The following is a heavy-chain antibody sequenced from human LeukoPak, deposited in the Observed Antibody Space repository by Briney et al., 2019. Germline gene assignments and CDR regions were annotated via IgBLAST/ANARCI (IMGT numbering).Heavy chain of an antibody. CDR1: GFTFNIYS. D-gene: IGHD1/OR15-1a*01. V-gene: IGHV3-21*01. CDR3: AREGSVTGTPLDW. Sequence: GGSLRLSCAASGFTFNIYSMNWVRQAPGKGLEWVSSISSRSGVLSYADSVKGRFTISRENAENSVFLQMNSLREEDTAVYYCAREGSVTGTPLDWWGQGTLVTVSS. CDR2: ISSRSGVL. J-gene: IGHJ4*02.